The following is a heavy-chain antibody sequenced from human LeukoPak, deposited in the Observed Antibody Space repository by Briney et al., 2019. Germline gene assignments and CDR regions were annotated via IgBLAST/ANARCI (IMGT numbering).Heavy chain of an antibody. CDR3: ARADCSSTSCYKLGSFDY. D-gene: IGHD2-2*02. CDR2: IYYSGST. V-gene: IGHV4-39*07. CDR1: GGSISSSSYY. J-gene: IGHJ4*01. Sequence: SETLSLTCTVSGGSISSSSYYWGWIRQPPGKGLEWIGSIYYSGSTYYNPSLKSRGTISVDTSKNQFSLKLSFVTAADTAVYYCARADCSSTSCYKLGSFDYWGQGTLVTVSS.